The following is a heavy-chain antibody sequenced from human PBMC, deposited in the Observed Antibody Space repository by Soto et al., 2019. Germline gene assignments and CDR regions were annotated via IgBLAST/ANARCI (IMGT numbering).Heavy chain of an antibody. CDR3: ARIHCSSTSCFYYYYYYGMDV. D-gene: IGHD2-2*01. J-gene: IGHJ6*02. CDR1: GFTFSSYS. Sequence: GGSLRLSCAASGFTFSSYSMNWVRQAPGKGLEWVSSISSSSSYIYYADSVKGRFTISRDNAKNSLYLQMNSLRAEDTAVYYCARIHCSSTSCFYYYYYYGMDVWGQGTTVTVSS. V-gene: IGHV3-21*01. CDR2: ISSSSSYI.